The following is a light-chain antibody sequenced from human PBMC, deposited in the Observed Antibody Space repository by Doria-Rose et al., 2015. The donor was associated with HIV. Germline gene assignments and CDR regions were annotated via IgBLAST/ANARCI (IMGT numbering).Light chain of an antibody. CDR1: QSFSSTY. J-gene: IGKJ1*01. CDR3: HQYGTSWT. Sequence: TQSPGTLSLSPGERATLSCRASQSFSSTYLVWYQQKPGQAPSLLIHDGSTRATGIPDRFSASGSGTDFTLTINRLEPEDFALYYCHQYGTSWTFGQGTKVEI. CDR2: DGS. V-gene: IGKV3-20*01.